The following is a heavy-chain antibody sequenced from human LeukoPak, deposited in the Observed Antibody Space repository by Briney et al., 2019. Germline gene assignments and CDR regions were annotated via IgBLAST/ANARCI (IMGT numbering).Heavy chain of an antibody. V-gene: IGHV4-4*02. CDR2: IYHSRST. CDR1: GGSISSSNW. Sequence: SETLSLTCAVSGGSISSSNWWSWVRQPPGKGLEWIGEIYHSRSTNYNPSLKSRVTISVDKSKNQFSLKLSSVTAADTAVYYCARWGIAAEPPGDYWGQGTLVTVSS. D-gene: IGHD6-13*01. J-gene: IGHJ4*02. CDR3: ARWGIAAEPPGDY.